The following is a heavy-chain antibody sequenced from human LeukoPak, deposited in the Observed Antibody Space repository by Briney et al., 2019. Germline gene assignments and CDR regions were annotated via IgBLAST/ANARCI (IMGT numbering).Heavy chain of an antibody. J-gene: IGHJ4*02. Sequence: ASVKVSCKASGYTFTSYYMHLVRQAPAQGLEWMEIINPSGGSTSYAQKFQGRVTMTRDTSTSTVYMELSSLRSEDTAVYYCARGALAAATFPGLFDYWGQGTLVTVSS. D-gene: IGHD6-13*01. V-gene: IGHV1-46*01. CDR3: ARGALAAATFPGLFDY. CDR1: GYTFTSYY. CDR2: INPSGGST.